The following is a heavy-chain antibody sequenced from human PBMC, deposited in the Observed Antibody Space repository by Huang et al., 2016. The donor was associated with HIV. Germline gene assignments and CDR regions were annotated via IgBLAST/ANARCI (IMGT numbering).Heavy chain of an antibody. V-gene: IGHV4-39*02. CDR2: IYYSGST. D-gene: IGHD3-10*01. J-gene: IGHJ4*02. CDR1: GGSSRSDNYY. CDR3: Y. Sequence: QLQLQESGPGLVKPSETLSLTCTVSGGSSRSDNYYWGWIRQPPGKGLGWSGSIYYSGSTYYNPSLKSRVTITADTAVYYCARLPGSITMIRGVITDPYWGQGTLVTVSS.